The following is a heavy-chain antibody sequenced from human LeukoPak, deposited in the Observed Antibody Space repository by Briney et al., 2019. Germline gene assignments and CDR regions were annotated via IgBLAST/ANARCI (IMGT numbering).Heavy chain of an antibody. J-gene: IGHJ4*02. V-gene: IGHV4-59*08. Sequence: SETLSLTCTVSGGSISTYYWSWIRQPPGKGLEWIGYISYSGSTYYNPSLKSRVTISVDTSKNQFSLKLSSVTAADTAVYYCARHGVAAAGYYFDYWGQGTLVTVSS. CDR1: GGSISTYY. CDR2: ISYSGST. D-gene: IGHD6-13*01. CDR3: ARHGVAAAGYYFDY.